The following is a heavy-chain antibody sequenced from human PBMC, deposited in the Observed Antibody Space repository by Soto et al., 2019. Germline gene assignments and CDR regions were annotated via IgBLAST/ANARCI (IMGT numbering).Heavy chain of an antibody. J-gene: IGHJ6*02. CDR1: GGSFSGYY. CDR2: INHSGST. D-gene: IGHD3-22*01. V-gene: IGHV4-34*01. Sequence: SETLSLTCAVYGGSFSGYYWSWIRQPPGKGLEWIGEINHSGSTNYNPSLKSRVTISVDTYKSQFSLKLSSVTAADTAVYYCAGGDYYHSSGYYFYYYTMDVWGQGTTVTSP. CDR3: AGGDYYHSSGYYFYYYTMDV.